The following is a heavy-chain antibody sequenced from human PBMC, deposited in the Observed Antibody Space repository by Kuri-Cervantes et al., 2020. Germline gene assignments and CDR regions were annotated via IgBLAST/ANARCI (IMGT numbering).Heavy chain of an antibody. J-gene: IGHJ3*02. CDR1: GYSFTSYW. V-gene: IGHV3-23*01. Sequence: GGSLRLSCKGSGYSFTSYWIGWVRQMPGKGLEWVSAISGSGGSTYYADSVKGRFTISRDNSKNTLYLQMNSLRAEDTAVYYCAKPFYDILTGYPPGDDAFDIWGQGTMVTVSS. D-gene: IGHD3-9*01. CDR2: ISGSGGST. CDR3: AKPFYDILTGYPPGDDAFDI.